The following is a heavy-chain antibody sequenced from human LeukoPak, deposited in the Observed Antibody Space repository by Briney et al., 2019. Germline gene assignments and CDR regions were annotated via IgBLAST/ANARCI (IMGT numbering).Heavy chain of an antibody. CDR2: ISGSGGST. Sequence: AESLRLSCAASGFTFSSYAMSWVRQAPGKGLEWVSAISGSGGSTYYADSVKGRFTISRDNSKNTLYLEMNSLRAEDTAVYYCAKDWSGSYSAFDIWGQGTMVTVSS. D-gene: IGHD1-26*01. V-gene: IGHV3-23*01. J-gene: IGHJ3*02. CDR3: AKDWSGSYSAFDI. CDR1: GFTFSSYA.